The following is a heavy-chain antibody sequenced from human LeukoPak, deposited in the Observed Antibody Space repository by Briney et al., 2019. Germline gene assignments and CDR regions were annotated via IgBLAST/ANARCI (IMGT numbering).Heavy chain of an antibody. D-gene: IGHD2-15*01. CDR1: GFTFDDYG. CDR2: INWNGGST. J-gene: IGHJ4*02. Sequence: PGGSLRLSCAASGFTFDDYGMSWVRQAPGKGLEWVSGINWNGGSTGYADSVKGRFTISRDNAKNSLYLQMNSLRAEDTALYYCAKGYCSGGSFRYEGHFDYWGQGTLVTVSS. CDR3: AKGYCSGGSFRYEGHFDY. V-gene: IGHV3-20*04.